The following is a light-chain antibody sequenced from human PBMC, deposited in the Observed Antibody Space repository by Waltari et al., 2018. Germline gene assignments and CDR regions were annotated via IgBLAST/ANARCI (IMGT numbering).Light chain of an antibody. Sequence: EIVMTQSPLSLPVTPGEPASISCRSSQSLLHNNGNNYLDWYVQKPGQSPQVLIYLGSNRASGVPDRFSGSGSGTDFTLKISRVEAEDVGIYYCMQALQTPTTFGPGTKVDIK. CDR1: QSLLHNNGNNY. CDR2: LGS. CDR3: MQALQTPTT. J-gene: IGKJ3*01. V-gene: IGKV2-28*01.